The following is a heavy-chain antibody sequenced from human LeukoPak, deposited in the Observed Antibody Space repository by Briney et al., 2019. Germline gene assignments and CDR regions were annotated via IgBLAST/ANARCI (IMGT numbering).Heavy chain of an antibody. CDR2: INPSGGST. D-gene: IGHD2-15*01. J-gene: IGHJ4*02. V-gene: IGHV1-46*03. CDR3: ASPEVGY. CDR1: GYTFTNSY. Sequence: ASVKVSCXASGYTFTNSYIHWVRQAPGQGLEWMGIINPSGGSTNYAQKFQGRVTMTRDTSTSTVYMELYSLRSEDTAVYYCASPEVGYWGQGTLVTVSS.